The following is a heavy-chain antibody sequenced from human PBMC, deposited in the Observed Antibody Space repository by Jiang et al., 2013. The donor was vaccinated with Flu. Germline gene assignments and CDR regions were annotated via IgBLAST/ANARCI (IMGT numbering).Heavy chain of an antibody. Sequence: VQLLESGGGLVQPGGSLRLSCAASGFTFSSYSMNWVRQAPGKGLEWVSYISSSSSTIYYADSVKGRFTISRDNAKNSLYLQMNSLRAEDTAVYYCARDKATVVTNYYYYGMDVWGQGTTVTVSS. CDR2: ISSSSSTI. CDR3: ARDKATVVTNYYYYGMDV. CDR1: GFTFSSYS. D-gene: IGHD4-23*01. J-gene: IGHJ6*02. V-gene: IGHV3-48*01.